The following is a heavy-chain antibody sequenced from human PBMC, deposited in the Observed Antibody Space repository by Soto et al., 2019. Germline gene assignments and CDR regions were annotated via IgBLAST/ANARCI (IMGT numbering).Heavy chain of an antibody. CDR2: IYSDDNT. Sequence: EVPLVESGGGLVQPGGSLRLSCAASGFTVSSKSMGWVRPAPGKGLEWVSVIYSDDNTYYADSVKGRFTMSRDNSKSTLYHQINRLRAEDTTVYYCVMIPGYSNGWTDYWGQGTLVTVSS. J-gene: IGHJ4*02. CDR1: GFTVSSKS. CDR3: VMIPGYSNGWTDY. D-gene: IGHD6-19*01. V-gene: IGHV3-66*01.